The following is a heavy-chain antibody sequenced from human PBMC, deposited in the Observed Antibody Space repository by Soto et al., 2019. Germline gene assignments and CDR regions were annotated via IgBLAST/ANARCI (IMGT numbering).Heavy chain of an antibody. CDR2: ISGSGGST. V-gene: IGHV3-23*01. J-gene: IGHJ4*02. CDR1: GFTFSSYA. D-gene: IGHD5-18*01. CDR3: ANSRELWSLSFDY. Sequence: GGSLRLSCAASGFTFSSYAMSWVRQAPGKGLEWVSAISGSGGSTYYADSVKGRFTISRDNSKNTLYLQMNSLRAEDTAVYYCANSRELWSLSFDYWGQGTLVTVSS.